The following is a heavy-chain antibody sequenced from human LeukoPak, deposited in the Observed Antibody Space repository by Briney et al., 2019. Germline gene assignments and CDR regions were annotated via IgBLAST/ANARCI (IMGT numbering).Heavy chain of an antibody. Sequence: GGSLRLSCAASGFTFSSYGMHWVRQAPGKGLEWVAVISYDGSNKYYADSVKGRFTISRDNSKNTLYLQMNSLRAEDTAVYYCAGGLYDSSGYYQYYFEYWGQGTLVTVSS. CDR2: ISYDGSNK. J-gene: IGHJ4*02. CDR3: AGGLYDSSGYYQYYFEY. D-gene: IGHD3-22*01. CDR1: GFTFSSYG. V-gene: IGHV3-30*03.